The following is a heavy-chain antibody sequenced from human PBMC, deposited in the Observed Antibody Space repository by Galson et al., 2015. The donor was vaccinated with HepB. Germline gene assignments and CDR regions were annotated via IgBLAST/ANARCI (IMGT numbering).Heavy chain of an antibody. D-gene: IGHD3-10*01. CDR3: ARVKRGEWYSFYYYGMDV. V-gene: IGHV3-7*03. CDR1: GFSFSTYW. J-gene: IGHJ6*02. Sequence: SLRLSCAASGFSFSTYWMSWVRQAPETGLEWVANIRHDGSDISYVDSVKGRFTISRDNAKNSLYLQMDSLRAEDTAIYYCARVKRGEWYSFYYYGMDVWGQGTTVTVSS. CDR2: IRHDGSDI.